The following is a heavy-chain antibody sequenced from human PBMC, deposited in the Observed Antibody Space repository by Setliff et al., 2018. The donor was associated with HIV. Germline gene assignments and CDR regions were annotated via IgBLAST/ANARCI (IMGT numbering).Heavy chain of an antibody. CDR1: GFRFETFG. D-gene: IGHD5-12*01. J-gene: IGHJ6*03. CDR2: ILHDGSYA. V-gene: IGHV3-30*02. Sequence: GGSLRLSCAASGFRFETFGMYWVRQAPGKGLEWVAFILHDGSYAYHADSVKGRFTMTRDNSKNTVSLEMNSLRVEDTGVYYCAKGRRPVDIVSTSIRYYFYMGVWGKGTTVTVSS. CDR3: AKGRRPVDIVSTSIRYYFYMGV.